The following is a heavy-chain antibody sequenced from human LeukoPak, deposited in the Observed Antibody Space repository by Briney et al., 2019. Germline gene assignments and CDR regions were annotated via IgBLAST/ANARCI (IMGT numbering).Heavy chain of an antibody. V-gene: IGHV1-2*02. D-gene: IGHD2-15*01. CDR3: ARDRVGCSGGSCYLTGDAFDI. CDR1: GYTFTGYY. Sequence: ASVKVSCKASGYTFTGYYMHWVRQAPGQGLEWMGWINPNSGGTNYAQKFQGRVTMTRDTSISTAYMELSRLRSDDTAVYYCARDRVGCSGGSCYLTGDAFDIWGQGTMVTVSS. CDR2: INPNSGGT. J-gene: IGHJ3*02.